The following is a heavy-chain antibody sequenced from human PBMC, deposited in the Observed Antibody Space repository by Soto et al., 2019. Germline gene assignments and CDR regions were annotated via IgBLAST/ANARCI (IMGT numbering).Heavy chain of an antibody. V-gene: IGHV3-23*01. Sequence: EVQLLESGGGLVQPGGSLRLSCAASGFTFSSYAMSWVRQAPGKGLEWVSAISGSGGSTYYADSVKGRFTISRDNSKNTLYLQINSLRAEDTAVYYCAKDVIYGDYVFDYWGQGTLVTVSS. CDR2: ISGSGGST. J-gene: IGHJ4*02. CDR1: GFTFSSYA. D-gene: IGHD4-17*01. CDR3: AKDVIYGDYVFDY.